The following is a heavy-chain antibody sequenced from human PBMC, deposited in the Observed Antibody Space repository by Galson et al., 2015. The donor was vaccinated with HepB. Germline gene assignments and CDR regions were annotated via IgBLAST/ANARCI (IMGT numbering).Heavy chain of an antibody. CDR3: ARDPVVVGYFDL. CDR2: ISSSSSYI. J-gene: IGHJ2*01. CDR1: GFTFSSYS. Sequence: SLRLSCAASGFTFSSYSMNWVRQAPGKGLEWVSSISSSSSYIYYADSVKGRFTISRDNAKNSLYLQMNSLRAEDTAVYYCARDPVVVGYFDLWGRGTLVTVSS. D-gene: IGHD3-22*01. V-gene: IGHV3-21*01.